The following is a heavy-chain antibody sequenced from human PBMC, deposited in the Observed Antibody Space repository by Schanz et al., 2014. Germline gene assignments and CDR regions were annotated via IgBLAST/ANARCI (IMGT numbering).Heavy chain of an antibody. CDR2: INTHTGNP. V-gene: IGHV7-4-1*02. Sequence: QVQLVQSGAEVKKPGASVKVSCKASGYTFTGYFIHWVRQAPGQGLEWMGWINTHTGNPTYAQGFTGRFVFSLDTSVSTAYLQISSLKADDTAVYYCAREDYLDSSGYSCGYWGQGTLVTVSS. CDR3: AREDYLDSSGYSCGY. J-gene: IGHJ4*02. D-gene: IGHD3-22*01. CDR1: GYTFTGYF.